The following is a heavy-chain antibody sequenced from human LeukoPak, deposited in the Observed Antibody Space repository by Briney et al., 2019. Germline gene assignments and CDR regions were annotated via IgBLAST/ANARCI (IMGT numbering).Heavy chain of an antibody. Sequence: GGSLRLSCAASGFIFRNYAMSWVRQAPGKGLEWVSAITGSGDSTYYADSVKGRFTISRDNSKNTLYVEMNTLRAEDTAVYYCAKSSVRGVDSFDYWGQGTLVTVSS. CDR1: GFIFRNYA. J-gene: IGHJ4*02. CDR3: AKSSVRGVDSFDY. D-gene: IGHD3-10*01. V-gene: IGHV3-23*01. CDR2: ITGSGDST.